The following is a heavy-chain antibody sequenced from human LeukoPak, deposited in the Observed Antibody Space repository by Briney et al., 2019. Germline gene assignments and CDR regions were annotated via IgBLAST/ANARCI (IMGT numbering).Heavy chain of an antibody. CDR2: IYDSGSP. D-gene: IGHD3-22*01. CDR1: GGSSSSYY. Sequence: SETLSLTCTVSGGSSSSYYWVWIRQPPGKGLAGIGYIYDSGSPKYKPSLKSRVTISIDTSKNQLSLNLSSVTAADTAVYYCASAGYYYDSSSYYSFDYWGQGTLVTVSS. V-gene: IGHV4-59*01. J-gene: IGHJ4*02. CDR3: ASAGYYYDSSSYYSFDY.